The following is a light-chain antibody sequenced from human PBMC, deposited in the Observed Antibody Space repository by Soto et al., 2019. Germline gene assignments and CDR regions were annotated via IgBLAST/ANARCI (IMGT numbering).Light chain of an antibody. CDR2: NTN. CDR3: FMYVASGISV. J-gene: IGLJ3*02. V-gene: IGLV8-61*01. Sequence: QAVVTQEPSFSVSPGGTVTITCGLSFGAVSTSHYASWYQQTPGQAPRTLIYNTNTRSSGVPDRFSGAILKKKAALTITGAQTEDEGTYYCFMYVASGISVFGGGTKVTVL. CDR1: FGAVSTSHY.